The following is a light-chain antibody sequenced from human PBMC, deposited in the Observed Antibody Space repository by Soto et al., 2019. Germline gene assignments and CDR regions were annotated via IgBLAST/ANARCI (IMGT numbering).Light chain of an antibody. CDR1: SGDSTYA. Sequence: QPVLTQSPSASASLGASVKLTCTLSSGDSTYAIAWHQQQPEKGPRYLMKLNFNGSHSKGDGIPDRFSGSSSGAERYLTISSLQSEDEADYYCQTWGTGIWVFGGGTKLTVL. J-gene: IGLJ3*02. CDR3: QTWGTGIWV. CDR2: LNFNGSH. V-gene: IGLV4-69*01.